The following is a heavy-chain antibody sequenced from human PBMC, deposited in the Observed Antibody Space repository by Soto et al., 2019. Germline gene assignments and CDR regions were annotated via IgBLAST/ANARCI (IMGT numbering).Heavy chain of an antibody. V-gene: IGHV3-30*03. Sequence: GGSLRLSCAASGFSFSDCGMHWVRQAPGKGLEWVAVISYDGSNKYYADSVKGRFTISRDNSKNTLYLQMNTLRAEDTALYYCATDNADNYESGTQPSGYYYRMDVWGQGSTVTVSS. D-gene: IGHD3-22*01. CDR2: ISYDGSNK. CDR1: GFSFSDCG. J-gene: IGHJ6*02. CDR3: ATDNADNYESGTQPSGYYYRMDV.